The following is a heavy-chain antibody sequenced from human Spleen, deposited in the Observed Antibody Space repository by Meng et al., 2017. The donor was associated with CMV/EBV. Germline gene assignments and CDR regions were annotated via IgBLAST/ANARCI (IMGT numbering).Heavy chain of an antibody. J-gene: IGHJ4*02. CDR1: GYMFTAHY. CDR2: INPNSSDT. Sequence: ASVKVSCKASGYMFTAHYMHWVRQAPGQGLEWMGWINPNSSDTKYAQKFQGRVTMTRDTSISAAYMELTRLTSDDTAVYYCARDNNWGPDYWGQGTLVTVSS. CDR3: ARDNNWGPDY. D-gene: IGHD7-27*01. V-gene: IGHV1-2*02.